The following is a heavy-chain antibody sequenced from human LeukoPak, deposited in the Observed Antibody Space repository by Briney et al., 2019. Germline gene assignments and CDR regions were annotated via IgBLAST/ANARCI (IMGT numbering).Heavy chain of an antibody. CDR1: GFNFRNYW. D-gene: IGHD1-1*01. J-gene: IGHJ4*02. V-gene: IGHV3-74*01. CDR2: INSDGSST. CDR3: ATDEAATGRLDY. Sequence: GGSLRLSCAASGFNFRNYWMHWVRQAPGKGLVWVSLINSDGSSTSYADSVKGRFTISRDNAENTLYLQINSLRAEDTAVYYCATDEAATGRLDYWGQGTLVTDSS.